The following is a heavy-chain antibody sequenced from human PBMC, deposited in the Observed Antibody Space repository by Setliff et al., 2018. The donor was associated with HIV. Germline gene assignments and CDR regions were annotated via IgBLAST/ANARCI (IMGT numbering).Heavy chain of an antibody. V-gene: IGHV1-46*01. CDR2: FDPQDGKT. D-gene: IGHD4-4*01. J-gene: IGHJ4*02. CDR1: GYTFTGYY. Sequence: ASVKVSCKASGYTFTGYYMHWVRQAPGQGLEWMGYFDPQDGKTIYAQKFQGRVTITADASTSTVYMELSSLRSEDTAVYYCARALGISSDSNRFDYWGQGTQVTVSS. CDR3: ARALGISSDSNRFDY.